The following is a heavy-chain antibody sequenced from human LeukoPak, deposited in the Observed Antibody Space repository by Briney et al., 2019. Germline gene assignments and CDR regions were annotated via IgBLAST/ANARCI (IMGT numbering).Heavy chain of an antibody. Sequence: GASVKVSCKASGYTFTSYGISWVRQAPGQGLEWMGWISAYNGNTNYAQKLQGRVTMTTDTSTSTAYMELRSLRSDDTAVYYCARDDTYGYDIPFYYHYMDVWGKGTTVTVSS. CDR2: ISAYNGNT. D-gene: IGHD5-18*01. V-gene: IGHV1-18*01. CDR1: GYTFTSYG. J-gene: IGHJ6*03. CDR3: ARDDTYGYDIPFYYHYMDV.